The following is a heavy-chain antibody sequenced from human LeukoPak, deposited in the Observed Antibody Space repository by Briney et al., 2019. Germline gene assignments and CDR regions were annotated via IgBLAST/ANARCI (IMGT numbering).Heavy chain of an antibody. CDR3: ASVWAAIPPGGYSSSSGYFDY. Sequence: KTSETLSLTCAVSGYSVSSGYYWGWIRQPPGKGLEWIGSIYHSGSTYYNPSLKSRVTISVDTSKNQFSLKLSSVTAADTAVYYCASVWAAIPPGGYSSSSGYFDYWGQGTLVTVSS. J-gene: IGHJ4*02. CDR2: IYHSGST. D-gene: IGHD6-6*01. CDR1: GYSVSSGYY. V-gene: IGHV4-38-2*01.